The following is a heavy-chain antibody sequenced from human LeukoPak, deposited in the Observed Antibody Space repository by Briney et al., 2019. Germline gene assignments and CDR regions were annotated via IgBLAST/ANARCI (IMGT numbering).Heavy chain of an antibody. Sequence: SQTLSLTCAISGDSVSSNSAAWNWIRQSPSRGLEWLGRTYYRSKLYNDYAVSVKSRITINPDTSKNQFSLQLNSVTPEDTAVYYCARELRYGSGSYPYYFDYWGQGTLVTVSS. CDR3: ARELRYGSGSYPYYFDY. J-gene: IGHJ4*02. CDR1: GDSVSSNSAA. D-gene: IGHD3-10*01. V-gene: IGHV6-1*01. CDR2: TYYRSKLYN.